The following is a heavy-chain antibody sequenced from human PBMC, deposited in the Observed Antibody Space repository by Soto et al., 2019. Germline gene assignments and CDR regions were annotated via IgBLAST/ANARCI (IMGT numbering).Heavy chain of an antibody. Sequence: QVQLVQSGAEVKKPGASVKVSCKASGNTFTRSFMHWVRQAPGQRPECLGLINPSGGGPNYAQKFQGRITLTRDTSTSTLYMELRSLTSEDTAVYYCARDRIGTTGTLDYWGQGTLVTVSS. CDR2: INPSGGGP. CDR3: ARDRIGTTGTLDY. V-gene: IGHV1-46*01. J-gene: IGHJ4*02. CDR1: GNTFTRSF. D-gene: IGHD1-1*01.